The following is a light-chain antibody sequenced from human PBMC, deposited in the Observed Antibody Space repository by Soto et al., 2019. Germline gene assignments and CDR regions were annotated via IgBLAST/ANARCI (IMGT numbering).Light chain of an antibody. J-gene: IGKJ4*01. CDR2: WAS. CDR1: HIVLYSSNNKNY. Sequence: DIVMTQSLESLAVSLVERATIKCKSSHIVLYSSNNKNYLAWYQQKPGQPPKLLIYWASTRESGVPDRFSGSGSGTDFTLTISSLQAEDVAVYYCQHYYTTPLTFGGGTKVDIK. V-gene: IGKV4-1*01. CDR3: QHYYTTPLT.